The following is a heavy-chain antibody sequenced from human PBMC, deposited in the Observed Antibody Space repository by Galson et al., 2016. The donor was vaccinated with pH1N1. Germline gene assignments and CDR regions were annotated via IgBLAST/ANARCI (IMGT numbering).Heavy chain of an antibody. CDR1: GHKFTSSW. Sequence: QSGAEVKKPGESLKIPCKGSGHKFTSSWIGWVRQMPGKGLEWMGIIYLGGSLIRYRPSFQGQVTISADKSVNFVYLEWGSLKASDTAMYYCARQNDYGDYRGDAFYSWGQGTMVTVSS. D-gene: IGHD4-17*01. CDR2: IYLGGSLI. V-gene: IGHV5-51*01. J-gene: IGHJ3*02. CDR3: ARQNDYGDYRGDAFYS.